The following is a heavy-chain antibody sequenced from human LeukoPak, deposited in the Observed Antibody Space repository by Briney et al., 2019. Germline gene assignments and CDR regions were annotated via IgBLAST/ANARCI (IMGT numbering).Heavy chain of an antibody. Sequence: SETLSLTCTVSGGSISSGGHYWSWIRQHPGKGLEWIGYIYYSGSTYYNPSLKSRVTISVDTSKNQFSLKLSSVTAADTAVYYCARGGTKPNFDYWGQGTLVTVSS. CDR2: IYYSGST. CDR1: GGSISSGGHY. D-gene: IGHD1-26*01. V-gene: IGHV4-31*03. J-gene: IGHJ4*02. CDR3: ARGGTKPNFDY.